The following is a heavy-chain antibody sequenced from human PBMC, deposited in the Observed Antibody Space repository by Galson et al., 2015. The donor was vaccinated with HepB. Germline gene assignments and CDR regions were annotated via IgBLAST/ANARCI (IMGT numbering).Heavy chain of an antibody. J-gene: IGHJ6*02. D-gene: IGHD5-12*01. CDR3: TTDGSGYDLYYYYGMDV. CDR2: IKSKTDGGTT. V-gene: IGHV3-15*01. CDR1: GFTFSNAW. Sequence: SLRLSCAASGFTFSNAWMSWVRQAPGKGLEWVGRIKSKTDGGTTDYAAPVKGRFTISRDDSKNTLYLQMNSLKTEDTAVYYCTTDGSGYDLYYYYGMDVWGQGTTVTVSS.